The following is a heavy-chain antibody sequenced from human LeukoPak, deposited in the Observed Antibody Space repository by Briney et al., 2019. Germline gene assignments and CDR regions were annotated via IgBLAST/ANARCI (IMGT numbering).Heavy chain of an antibody. CDR2: IIPIFGTA. CDR1: GGTFSSYA. J-gene: IGHJ5*02. Sequence: PVKVSCKASGGTFSSYAISWVRQAPGQGLEWMGGIIPIFGTANYAQKFQGRVTITADESTSTAYMELSSLRSEDTAVYYCAREESSGANWFDPWGQGTLVTVSS. V-gene: IGHV1-69*13. CDR3: AREESSGANWFDP. D-gene: IGHD6-25*01.